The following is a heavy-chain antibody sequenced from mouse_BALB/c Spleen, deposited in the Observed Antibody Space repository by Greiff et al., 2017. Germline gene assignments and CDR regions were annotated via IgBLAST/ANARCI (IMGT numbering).Heavy chain of an antibody. J-gene: IGHJ4*01. V-gene: IGHV2-6-7*01. CDR1: GFSLTGYG. CDR2: LWGDGST. D-gene: IGHD2-14*01. CDR3: ARDRRYDGVYYAMDY. Sequence: VKLVESGPGLVAPSQSLSITCTVSGFSLTGYGVNWVRQPPGKGLEWLGMLWGDGSTDYNSALKSRLSISKDNSKSQVFLKMNSLQTDDTARYYCARDRRYDGVYYAMDYWGQGTSVTVSS.